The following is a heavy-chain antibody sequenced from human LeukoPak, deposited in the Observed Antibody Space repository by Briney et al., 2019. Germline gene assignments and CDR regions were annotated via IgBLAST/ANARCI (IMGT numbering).Heavy chain of an antibody. CDR1: GVTLSSYW. V-gene: IGHV3-7*04. CDR3: ARDSTLSNY. J-gene: IGHJ4*02. Sequence: GGSLSLSCAASGVTLSSYWMTWVLQAPGQGLEWVATIKYDGSETYSVDSVRGRFYTPNDNTQTTPCLQMNSLRAGDTAVYYCARDSTLSNYWGQGTLVTVSS. CDR2: IKYDGSET. D-gene: IGHD3-16*01.